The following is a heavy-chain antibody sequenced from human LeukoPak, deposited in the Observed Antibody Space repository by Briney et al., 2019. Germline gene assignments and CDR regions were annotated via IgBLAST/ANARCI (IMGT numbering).Heavy chain of an antibody. CDR3: ARALSGSTNCYACFDY. D-gene: IGHD2-2*01. CDR2: IKQDGSEK. V-gene: IGHV3-7*01. Sequence: GGSLRLSCTVSGFTVISNSWSWVRQAPGKGLEWVANIKQDGSEKYYVDSVKGRFTISRDNAKNSLYLQMNTLRAEDTAVYYCARALSGSTNCYACFDYWGQGTLVTVSS. CDR1: GFTVISNS. J-gene: IGHJ4*02.